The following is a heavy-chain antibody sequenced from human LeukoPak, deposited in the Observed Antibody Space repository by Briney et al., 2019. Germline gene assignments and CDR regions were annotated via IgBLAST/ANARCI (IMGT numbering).Heavy chain of an antibody. CDR1: GFTFSNSA. V-gene: IGHV3-21*01. CDR3: ARDPLRYLRVGHYDY. CDR2: IDYDSSHI. D-gene: IGHD3-9*01. J-gene: IGHJ4*02. Sequence: PGGSLRLSCAASGFTFSNSAMNWVRQVPGKGLEWVSSIDYDSSHIYYAASVRGRFTISRDDARNSVYLQMNSLRVEDTAVYYCARDPLRYLRVGHYDYWGQGTLVAVSS.